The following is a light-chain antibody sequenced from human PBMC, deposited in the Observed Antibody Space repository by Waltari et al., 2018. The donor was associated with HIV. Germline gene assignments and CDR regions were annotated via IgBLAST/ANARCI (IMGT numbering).Light chain of an antibody. J-gene: IGLJ3*02. CDR2: RGN. V-gene: IGLV10-54*04. Sequence: QAGLTQPPSVSKALGQTATLTCTGDKNNVGFQGAAWLKHHQGHPPKLLSYRGNNRPSGVPGRFSASTSGKTASLNITGLQADDEADYCCSSWDTRLNGWVFGGGTHLTVL. CDR3: SSWDTRLNGWV. CDR1: KNNVGFQG.